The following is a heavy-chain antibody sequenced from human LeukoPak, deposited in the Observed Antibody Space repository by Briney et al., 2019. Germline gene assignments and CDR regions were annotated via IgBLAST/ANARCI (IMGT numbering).Heavy chain of an antibody. Sequence: GGSLRLSCAASGFTFDDYAMHWVRQAPGKGLEWVSGISWNSGSIAYADSVKGRFTISRDNAKNSLYPQMNSLRAEDTALYYCAKDLTGGYSYGRYFDYWGQGTLVTVSS. CDR2: ISWNSGSI. CDR1: GFTFDDYA. V-gene: IGHV3-9*01. J-gene: IGHJ4*02. D-gene: IGHD5-18*01. CDR3: AKDLTGGYSYGRYFDY.